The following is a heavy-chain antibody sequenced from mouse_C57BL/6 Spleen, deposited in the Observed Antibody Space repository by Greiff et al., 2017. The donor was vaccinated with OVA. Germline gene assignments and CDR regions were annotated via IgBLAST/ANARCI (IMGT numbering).Heavy chain of an antibody. CDR2: IDPETGGT. CDR1: GYTFTDYE. CDR3: TRVRTFAY. V-gene: IGHV1-15*01. J-gene: IGHJ3*01. Sequence: QVHVKQSGAELVRPGASVTLSCKASGYTFTDYEMHWVKQTPVHGLEWIGAIDPETGGTAYNQKFKGKAILTADKSSSTAYMELRSLTSEDSAVYYCTRVRTFAYWGQGTLVTVSA.